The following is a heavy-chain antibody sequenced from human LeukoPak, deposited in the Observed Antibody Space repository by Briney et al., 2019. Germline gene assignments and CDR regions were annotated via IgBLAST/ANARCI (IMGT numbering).Heavy chain of an antibody. CDR1: GFNLRTFW. CDR3: VSDSGLRSGGDS. J-gene: IGHJ4*02. CDR2: ISPDGSVT. V-gene: IGHV3-74*01. D-gene: IGHD1-26*01. Sequence: PGGSLRLSCAASGFNLRTFWIHWIRLDAGGRLVWVSRISPDGSVTTYTASVKGRFAISRDNAKNTLYLEMNSLRADDAAIYYCVSDSGLRSGGDSWGQGTPVTVSS.